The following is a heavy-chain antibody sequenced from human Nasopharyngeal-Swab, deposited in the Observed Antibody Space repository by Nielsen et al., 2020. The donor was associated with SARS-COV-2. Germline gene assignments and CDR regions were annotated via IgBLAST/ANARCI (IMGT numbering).Heavy chain of an antibody. CDR3: ARQYQNYFGSGDYHGAFDI. V-gene: IGHV5-10-1*01. D-gene: IGHD3-10*01. J-gene: IGHJ3*02. CDR1: GYSFSNYW. Sequence: GESLKISCEGSGYSFSNYWISWVRQVPGKGLEWMGKVDPSDSYTDYSPSLRGHVTISADRSISTAYLQWSSLKASDTAMYYCARQYQNYFGSGDYHGAFDIWGQGTMVTVSS. CDR2: VDPSDSYT.